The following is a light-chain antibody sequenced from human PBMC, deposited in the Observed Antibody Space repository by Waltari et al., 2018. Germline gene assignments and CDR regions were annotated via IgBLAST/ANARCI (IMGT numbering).Light chain of an antibody. CDR1: ENIGTA. V-gene: IGKV6-21*01. Sequence: EIVLTQSPDFQSVAPTEKVTISCRASENIGTALHWYQQKPNQSPKLLFTYASQSSSGVPPRFSARRSGTDFTLTIDGLEAEDVATYYCHHSGELPHAFGGGTKLEIK. CDR2: YAS. J-gene: IGKJ4*01. CDR3: HHSGELPHA.